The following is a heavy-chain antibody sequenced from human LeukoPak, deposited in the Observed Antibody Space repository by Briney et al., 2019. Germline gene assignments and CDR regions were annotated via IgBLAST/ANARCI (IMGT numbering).Heavy chain of an antibody. J-gene: IGHJ4*02. CDR3: AKVPGRYCSGGSCPGFDY. V-gene: IGHV3-23*01. Sequence: PGGSLRLSCAASGFTFSSYAMSWVRQAPGKGLEWVSAISGSGGGTYYADSVKGRFTISRDNSKNTLYLQMNSLRAEDTAVYYCAKVPGRYCSGGSCPGFDYWGQGTLVTVSS. D-gene: IGHD2-15*01. CDR1: GFTFSSYA. CDR2: ISGSGGGT.